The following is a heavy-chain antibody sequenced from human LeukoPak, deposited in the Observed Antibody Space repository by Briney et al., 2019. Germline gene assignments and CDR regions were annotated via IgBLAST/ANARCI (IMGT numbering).Heavy chain of an antibody. J-gene: IGHJ6*03. Sequence: GASVKVSCKASGYTFTGYYMHWVRQAPGQGLEWMGWINPNSGGTNYAQKFQGRVTMTRDTSISTAYMELSRLRSDDTAVYYCARAIRTRGGLRFLVHYYMDVWGKGTTVTVSS. CDR3: ARAIRTRGGLRFLVHYYMDV. CDR1: GYTFTGYY. V-gene: IGHV1-2*02. CDR2: INPNSGGT. D-gene: IGHD3-3*01.